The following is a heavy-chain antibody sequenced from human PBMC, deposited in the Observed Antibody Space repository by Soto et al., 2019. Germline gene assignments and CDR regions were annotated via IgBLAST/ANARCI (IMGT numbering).Heavy chain of an antibody. D-gene: IGHD4-17*01. CDR1: GGSISSYY. CDR3: ARVADYGDYHWFDP. J-gene: IGHJ5*02. CDR2: IYYSGST. V-gene: IGHV4-59*01. Sequence: SETLSLTCTVSGGSISSYYWSWIRQPPGKGLEWIGYIYYSGSTNYNPSLKSRVTISVDTSKNQFSLKLSSVTAADMAVYYCARVADYGDYHWFDPWGQGTLVTVSS.